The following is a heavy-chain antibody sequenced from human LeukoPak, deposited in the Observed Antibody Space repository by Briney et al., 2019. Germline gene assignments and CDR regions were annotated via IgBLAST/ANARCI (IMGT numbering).Heavy chain of an antibody. CDR1: GGSISSYY. J-gene: IGHJ6*02. V-gene: IGHV4-59*01. CDR2: IYYSGST. D-gene: IGHD3-9*01. CDR3: ARASTNYDILTGYPLYYYGMDV. Sequence: SETLSLTCTVSGGSISSYYWSWIRQPPGKGLEWIGYIYYSGSTNYNPSLKSRVTISVDTSKNQFSLKLSSVTAADTAVYYCARASTNYDILTGYPLYYYGMDVWGQGTTVTVSS.